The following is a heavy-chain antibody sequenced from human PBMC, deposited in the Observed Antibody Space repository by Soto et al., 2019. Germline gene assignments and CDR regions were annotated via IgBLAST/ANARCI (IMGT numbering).Heavy chain of an antibody. D-gene: IGHD3-9*01. J-gene: IGHJ3*02. CDR2: ISAYNGNT. CDR1: GYTFTSYG. V-gene: IGHV1-18*01. CDR3: ARLVLRTVRYLDWSRPGEAFDI. Sequence: EASVKVSCKASGYTFTSYGISWVRQAPGQGLEWMGWISAYNGNTNYAQKLQGRVTMTTDTSTSTAYMELRSLRSDDTAVYYCARLVLRTVRYLDWSRPGEAFDIWGQGTMVTVSS.